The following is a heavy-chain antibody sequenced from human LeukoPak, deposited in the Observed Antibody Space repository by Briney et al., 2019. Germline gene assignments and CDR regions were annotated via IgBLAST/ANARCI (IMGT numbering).Heavy chain of an antibody. J-gene: IGHJ4*02. CDR3: ARERPADY. Sequence: GRSLRLSCAASGFTFSSYGMHWVRQAPGKGLEWVAVIWYGGSNKYYADSVKGRFTISRDSAKNSLYLQMNSLRAEDTAVYYCARERPADYWGQGTLVTVSS. V-gene: IGHV3-33*08. CDR2: IWYGGSNK. D-gene: IGHD6-25*01. CDR1: GFTFSSYG.